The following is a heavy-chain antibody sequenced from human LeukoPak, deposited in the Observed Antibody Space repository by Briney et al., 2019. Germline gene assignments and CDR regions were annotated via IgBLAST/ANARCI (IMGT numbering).Heavy chain of an antibody. Sequence: PSETLSLTCTISGGSISSYYWSWIRQPPGKGLEWIGYMYYSGSTNYNPSTNYNPSLKSRVTISVDTSKNQFSLKLSSVTAADTAVYYCARDVGATPGYFDYWGQGTLVTVSS. CDR1: GGSISSYY. J-gene: IGHJ4*02. V-gene: IGHV4-59*01. CDR3: ARDVGATPGYFDY. CDR2: MYYSGST. D-gene: IGHD1-26*01.